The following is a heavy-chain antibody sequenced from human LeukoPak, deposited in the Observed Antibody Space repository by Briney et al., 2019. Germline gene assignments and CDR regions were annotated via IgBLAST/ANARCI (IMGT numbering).Heavy chain of an antibody. J-gene: IGHJ5*02. Sequence: ASVKVSCKASGYTFTSYSISWVRQAPGQGLEWMGWISAYNGNTNYAQKLQGRVTMTTDTSTSTAYMELRSLRSDDTAVYYCARVSGVWGSYRYNWFDPWGQGTLVTVSS. CDR1: GYTFTSYS. CDR3: ARVSGVWGSYRYNWFDP. V-gene: IGHV1-18*01. CDR2: ISAYNGNT. D-gene: IGHD3-16*02.